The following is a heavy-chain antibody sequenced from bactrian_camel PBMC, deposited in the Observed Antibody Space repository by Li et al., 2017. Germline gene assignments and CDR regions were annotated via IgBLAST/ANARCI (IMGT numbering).Heavy chain of an antibody. CDR1: GFPFGDYP. CDR2: IDYSGILT. V-gene: IGHV3S42*01. D-gene: IGHD1*01. J-gene: IGHJ4*01. Sequence: VQLVESGGGMVQPGGSLRLSCAASGFPFGDYPMSWVRQAPGKELEYVAQIDYSGILTRYNTFARGRFTISRDNAENTLTLQLSDLKTEDTAMYYCVRDFPPGGLPRRTKPKSGGTQVTVS.